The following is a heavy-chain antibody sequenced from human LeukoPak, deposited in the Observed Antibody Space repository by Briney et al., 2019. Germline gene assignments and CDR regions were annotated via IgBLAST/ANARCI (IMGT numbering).Heavy chain of an antibody. CDR3: AKDPGNYVWGSYPSPGY. CDR2: ISGSGGST. CDR1: GFTFSSYA. V-gene: IGHV3-23*01. Sequence: GGSLRLSCAASGFTFSSYAMSWVRQAPGKGLEWVSAISGSGGSTYYADSVKGRFTISRDNSKNTLYLQMKSLRAEDTAVYYCAKDPGNYVWGSYPSPGYWGQGTLVTVSS. J-gene: IGHJ4*02. D-gene: IGHD3-16*02.